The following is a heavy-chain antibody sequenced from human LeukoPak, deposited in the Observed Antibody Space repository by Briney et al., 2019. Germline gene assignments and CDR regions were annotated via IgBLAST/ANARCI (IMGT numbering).Heavy chain of an antibody. Sequence: PGGSLRLSCAASGFXFSDHEMNWVRQAPGKGLEWVSYLSSSGNAYYADSVKGRFTISRDNSKNSLYLQMTSLRAEDTAVYYCASGRGSYSPDYWGQGTLVTVSS. CDR1: GFXFSDHE. CDR3: ASGRGSYSPDY. V-gene: IGHV3-48*03. J-gene: IGHJ4*02. CDR2: LSSSGNA. D-gene: IGHD1-26*01.